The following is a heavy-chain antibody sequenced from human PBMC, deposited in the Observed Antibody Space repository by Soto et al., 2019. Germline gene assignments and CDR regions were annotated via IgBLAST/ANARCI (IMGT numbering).Heavy chain of an antibody. V-gene: IGHV3-11*01. CDR2: ISSSGSTI. CDR1: GFSFSDYY. D-gene: IGHD2-21*01. CDR3: ARGHSNCGGDCYNYWYFDL. J-gene: IGHJ2*01. Sequence: PGGSLRLSCAASGFSFSDYYMSWIRQAPGKGLEWVSYISSSGSTIYYADSVKGRFTISRDNAKNSLYLQMNSLRAEDTAVYYCARGHSNCGGDCYNYWYFDLWGRGSLVTVSS.